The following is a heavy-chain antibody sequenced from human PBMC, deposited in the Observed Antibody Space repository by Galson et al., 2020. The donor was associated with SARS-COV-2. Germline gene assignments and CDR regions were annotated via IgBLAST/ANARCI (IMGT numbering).Heavy chain of an antibody. J-gene: IGHJ6*02. CDR1: GGSISSYY. V-gene: IGHV4-59*08. CDR3: ARLVEEQQSEYYYYYGMDV. D-gene: IGHD6-13*01. CDR2: IYYSGST. Sequence: SETLSLTCTVSGGSISSYYWSWIRQPPGKGLEWIGYIYYSGSTNYNPSLKSRVTISVDTSKNQFSLKLSSVTAADTAVYYCARLVEEQQSEYYYYYGMDVWGQGTTVTVSS.